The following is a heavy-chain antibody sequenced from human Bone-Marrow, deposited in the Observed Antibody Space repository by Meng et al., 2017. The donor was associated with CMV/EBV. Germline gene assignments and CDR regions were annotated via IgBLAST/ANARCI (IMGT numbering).Heavy chain of an antibody. CDR2: MSSNDTTI. V-gene: IGHV3-11*01. D-gene: IGHD3-10*01. CDR3: ARASRGVDTSAQFLQY. Sequence: GRSLRLSCAASGFIFSDYYMSWNRQAPGKGLEWVSYMSSNDTTIYYTDSVKGRFTISRDNAKNSLLPQMNSLRTEDTAVYYRARASRGVDTSAQFLQYWGQGTLVTVSS. CDR1: GFIFSDYY. J-gene: IGHJ1*01.